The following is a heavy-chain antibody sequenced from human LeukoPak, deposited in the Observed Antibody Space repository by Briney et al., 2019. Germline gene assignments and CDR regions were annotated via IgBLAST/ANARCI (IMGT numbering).Heavy chain of an antibody. CDR2: ISGSGDST. Sequence: GRTLRLSCAASGLTFSSYAMSWVRQAPGKGLERVSAISGSGDSTYYADSVKGRFTISRDNSKNTLYLQMNSLRAEDTAVYYCAKDRWLRPEFDYWGQGTLVTVSS. CDR3: AKDRWLRPEFDY. V-gene: IGHV3-23*01. J-gene: IGHJ4*02. D-gene: IGHD5-12*01. CDR1: GLTFSSYA.